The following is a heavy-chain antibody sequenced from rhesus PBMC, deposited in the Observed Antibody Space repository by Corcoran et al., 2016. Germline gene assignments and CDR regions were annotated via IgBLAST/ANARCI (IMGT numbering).Heavy chain of an antibody. CDR2: IPGGGGRT. CDR1: GGSITSNY. D-gene: IGHD6-31*01. J-gene: IGHJ4*01. CDR3: ARGGEARRAAAGLFDY. Sequence: QVQLQESGPGLVKPSETLSLPCAVSGGSITSNYWSWIRQPPGKGLGWIGRIPGGGGRTDYHPPPQSRVTISTDTSKNQFSLKLSSVTAADTAVYYCARGGEARRAAAGLFDYWGQGVLVTVSS. V-gene: IGHV4-173*01.